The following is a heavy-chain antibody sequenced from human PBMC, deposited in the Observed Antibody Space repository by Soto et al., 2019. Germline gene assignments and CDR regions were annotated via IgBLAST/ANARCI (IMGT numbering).Heavy chain of an antibody. Sequence: VQLQESGPGLVKHSQTLSLTCTVSSGSISSANYYWSWIRQPPGKGLEWIGYIYYTGSADYNPSLKSRVTMSVDTSKNQFSLKVTSVTAADTAVYYCASGGSSNWFDPWGQGTLVTVSS. V-gene: IGHV4-30-4*01. D-gene: IGHD1-26*01. J-gene: IGHJ5*02. CDR1: SGSISSANYY. CDR2: IYYTGSA. CDR3: ASGGSSNWFDP.